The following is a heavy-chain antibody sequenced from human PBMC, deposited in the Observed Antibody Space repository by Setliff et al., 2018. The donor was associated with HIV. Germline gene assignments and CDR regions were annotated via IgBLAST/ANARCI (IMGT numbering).Heavy chain of an antibody. D-gene: IGHD3-10*01. J-gene: IGHJ6*03. CDR3: ARETYYGSGSYLPTEYYYYYMDV. Sequence: ASVKVSCKASGGTFSSYSITWVRQAPGQGLEWMGGIIPIFNTANYAQKFQGRVTITADESTSTAYMELRSLRSEDTAVYYCARETYYGSGSYLPTEYYYYYMDVWGKGTTVTVSS. CDR1: GGTFSSYS. V-gene: IGHV1-69*13. CDR2: IIPIFNTA.